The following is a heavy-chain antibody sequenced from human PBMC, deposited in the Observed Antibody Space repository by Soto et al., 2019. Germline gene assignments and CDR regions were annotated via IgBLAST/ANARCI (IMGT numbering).Heavy chain of an antibody. D-gene: IGHD2-15*01. J-gene: IGHJ4*01. CDR1: GFSFSSYW. Sequence: PGGSLRLSCAASGFSFSSYWMHWVRQAPGKGLVWVSRMNTDGRKRHYADSVQGRFTISRDNARNTLHLQMNSLRAEDSGVYYWARDHSGRYCMDVWGLGTLVTVSS. CDR3: ARDHSGRYCMDV. V-gene: IGHV3-74*01. CDR2: MNTDGRKR.